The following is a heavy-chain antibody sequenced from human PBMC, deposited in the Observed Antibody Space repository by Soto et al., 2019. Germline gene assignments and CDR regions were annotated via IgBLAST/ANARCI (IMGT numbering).Heavy chain of an antibody. CDR1: GGTFGSYA. CDR2: IIPVSGAA. D-gene: IGHD2-2*01. V-gene: IGHV1-69*01. Sequence: QVQLVQSGAEVKNPGSSVKVSCKASGGTFGSYAFSWVRQAPGQGLECMGGIIPVSGAAHYAQKFQGRVTITADESTSTAYMELSSLSSQDTAVYYCATALGCRSTSCTLDYWGQGTRVIVSS. J-gene: IGHJ4*02. CDR3: ATALGCRSTSCTLDY.